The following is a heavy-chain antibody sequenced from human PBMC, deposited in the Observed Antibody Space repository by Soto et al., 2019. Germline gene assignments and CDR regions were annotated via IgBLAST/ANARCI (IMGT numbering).Heavy chain of an antibody. Sequence: ASVKVSCKASGYTFTSYGISWVRQAPGQGLEWMGWISAYNGNTNYAQKLQGRVTMTTDTSTSTAYMELRSLRSDDTAVYYCARRSFPTDYYYYYMDVWGKGTTVTVSS. CDR3: ARRSFPTDYYYYYMDV. CDR2: ISAYNGNT. CDR1: GYTFTSYG. D-gene: IGHD6-19*01. J-gene: IGHJ6*03. V-gene: IGHV1-18*01.